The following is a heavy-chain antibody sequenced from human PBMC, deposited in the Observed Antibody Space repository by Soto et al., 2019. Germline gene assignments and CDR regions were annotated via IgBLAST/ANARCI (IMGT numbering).Heavy chain of an antibody. V-gene: IGHV1-69*13. CDR2: IIPIFGTA. CDR1: GGTFSSYA. CDR3: ARDGACGSGSYYRNYGMDV. D-gene: IGHD3-10*01. Sequence: SVKVSCKASGGTFSSYAISWVRQAPGQGLEWMGGIIPIFGTANYAQKFQGRVTITADESTSAAYMELSSLRSEDTAVYYCARDGACGSGSYYRNYGMDVWGQGTTVTVSS. J-gene: IGHJ6*02.